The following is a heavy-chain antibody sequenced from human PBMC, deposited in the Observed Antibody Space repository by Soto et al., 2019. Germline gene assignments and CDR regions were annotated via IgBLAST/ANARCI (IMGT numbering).Heavy chain of an antibody. Sequence: ASVKVSCKASGYTFTGYYIHWVRQAPGQGLECMGWINPNTGGTKYAQKFQGWVTMTTDTSISTASMELTRLTSDDTAIYYCARGDSTDCSNGVCSFFYNHDMDVWGQGTTVTVSS. J-gene: IGHJ6*02. D-gene: IGHD2-8*01. CDR1: GYTFTGYY. CDR3: ARGDSTDCSNGVCSFFYNHDMDV. CDR2: INPNTGGT. V-gene: IGHV1-2*04.